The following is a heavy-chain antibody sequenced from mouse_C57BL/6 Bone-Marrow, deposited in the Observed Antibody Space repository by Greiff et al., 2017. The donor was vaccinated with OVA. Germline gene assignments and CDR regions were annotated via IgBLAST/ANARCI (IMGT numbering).Heavy chain of an antibody. CDR2: IHPNSGST. D-gene: IGHD1-1*01. CDR3: ARRFITTVVYFDY. CDR1: GYTFTSYW. Sequence: VQLQQPGAELVKPGASVKLSCKASGYTFTSYWMHWVKQRPGQGLEWIGMIHPNSGSTNYNEKFKSKATLTVDKSSSTAYMQLSSLTSEDSAVYYCARRFITTVVYFDYWGQGTTLTVSS. J-gene: IGHJ2*01. V-gene: IGHV1-64*01.